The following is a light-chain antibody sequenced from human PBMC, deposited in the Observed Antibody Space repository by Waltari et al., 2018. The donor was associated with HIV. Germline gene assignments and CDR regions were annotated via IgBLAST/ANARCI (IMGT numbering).Light chain of an antibody. J-gene: IGKJ1*01. V-gene: IGKV3-15*01. CDR2: GTS. CDR1: QSVNSN. Sequence: EILMTQSPATLSVSPGERATLSCRASQSVNSNLAWYQQKPGQTPRLPIYGTSTRATVIPARFSGSGSGTEFTLTISSLQSEDFAVYYCHHYNNWRETFGQGTKVEIK. CDR3: HHYNNWRET.